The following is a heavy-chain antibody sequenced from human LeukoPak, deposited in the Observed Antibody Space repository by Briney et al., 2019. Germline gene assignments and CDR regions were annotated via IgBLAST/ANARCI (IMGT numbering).Heavy chain of an antibody. J-gene: IGHJ4*02. CDR3: ARDLLVGATPPVLDY. CDR1: GFTFSSYW. D-gene: IGHD1-26*01. CDR2: IKQDGSEK. Sequence: GGSLRLSCAASGFTFSSYWMSWVRQAPGKGLEWVANIKQDGSEKYYVDSVKGRFTISRDNAKNSPYLQMNSLRAEDTAVYYCARDLLVGATPPVLDYWGQGTLVTVSS. V-gene: IGHV3-7*01.